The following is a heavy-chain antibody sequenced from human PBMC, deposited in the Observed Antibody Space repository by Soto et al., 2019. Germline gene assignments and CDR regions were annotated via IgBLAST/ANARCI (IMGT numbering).Heavy chain of an antibody. D-gene: IGHD1-26*01. CDR1: GFTVNDYY. Sequence: EVQLVESGGGLVQPGGSLRLSCAASGFTVNDYYMSWVRQAPGKGLEWVSLLYSGGSTIYADSVKGRVTISRDSSKNTRSLQMNSLRAEDTAVYYCARATVGASDLGFDSWGQGTLVTVSS. V-gene: IGHV3-53*01. J-gene: IGHJ4*02. CDR2: LYSGGST. CDR3: ARATVGASDLGFDS.